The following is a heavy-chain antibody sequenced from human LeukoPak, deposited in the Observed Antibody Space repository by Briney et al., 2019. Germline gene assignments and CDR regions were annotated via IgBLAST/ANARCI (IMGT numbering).Heavy chain of an antibody. CDR1: GFTFDDYA. CDR3: ARVGTNYYYYMDV. CDR2: IGWNSGSI. J-gene: IGHJ6*03. V-gene: IGHV3-9*01. Sequence: PAGSLRLSCAASGFTFDDYAMHWVRQAPGKGLGWVSGIGWNSGSIGYADSVKGRFTISRDNAKNSLYLQMNSLRAEDTAVYYCARVGTNYYYYMDVWGKGTTVTVSS.